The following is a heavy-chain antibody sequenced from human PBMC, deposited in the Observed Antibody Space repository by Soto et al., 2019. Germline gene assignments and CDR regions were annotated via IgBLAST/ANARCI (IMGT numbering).Heavy chain of an antibody. V-gene: IGHV3-30*03. J-gene: IGHJ6*02. CDR1: GFTFSSYG. CDR2: ISYDGSNK. D-gene: IGHD2-2*01. Sequence: QVQLVESGGGVVQPGRSLRLSCAASGFTFSSYGMHWVRQAPGKGLEWVAVISYDGSNKYYADSVKGRFTISRDNSKNTLYLQMNSLRAEDTAVYYCRCSSPSCYLTPCSRHYYYGMDVWGQGTTVTVSS. CDR3: RCSSPSCYLTPCSRHYYYGMDV.